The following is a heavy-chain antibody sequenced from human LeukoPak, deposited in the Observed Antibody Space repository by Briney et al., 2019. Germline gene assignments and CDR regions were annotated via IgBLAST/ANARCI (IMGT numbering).Heavy chain of an antibody. Sequence: GASVKVSFKASGYTFTSYVISWVRQAPGQGLDWMGWINAYNGNTNYAQKLQGRVTMTTDTSTSTAYMELRSLRSDDTAVYYCARLSAGDDRWFVSATFDPWGQGTLVTVSS. V-gene: IGHV1-18*01. CDR2: INAYNGNT. D-gene: IGHD3-10*01. J-gene: IGHJ5*02. CDR1: GYTFTSYV. CDR3: ARLSAGDDRWFVSATFDP.